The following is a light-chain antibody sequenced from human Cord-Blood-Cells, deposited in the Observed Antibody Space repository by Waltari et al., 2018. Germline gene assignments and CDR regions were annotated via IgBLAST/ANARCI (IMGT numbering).Light chain of an antibody. CDR2: GAS. CDR3: QQYGSSPGT. CDR1: QSVSCRY. V-gene: IGKV3-20*01. Sequence: EIVLTQSPGTLSLTPGERDTLSSRASQSVSCRYLAWYQQNPGQAPRLLIDGASSRATGIPDRFSCSGSGTDFTRTIRRLGPEDFAVYYCQQYGSSPGTFGRGTKVEIK. J-gene: IGKJ4*02.